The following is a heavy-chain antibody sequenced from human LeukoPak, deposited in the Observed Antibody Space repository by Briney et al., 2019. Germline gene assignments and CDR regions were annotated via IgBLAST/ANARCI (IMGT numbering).Heavy chain of an antibody. V-gene: IGHV4-38-2*02. CDR1: GGSISSYY. CDR2: IYHSGST. Sequence: SETLSLTCTVSGGSISSYYWGWIRQPPGKGLEWIGSIYHSGSTYYNPSLKSRVTISVDTSKNQFSLKLSSVTAADTAVYYCARGGSITMVHFDYWGQGTLVTVSS. D-gene: IGHD3-10*01. CDR3: ARGGSITMVHFDY. J-gene: IGHJ4*02.